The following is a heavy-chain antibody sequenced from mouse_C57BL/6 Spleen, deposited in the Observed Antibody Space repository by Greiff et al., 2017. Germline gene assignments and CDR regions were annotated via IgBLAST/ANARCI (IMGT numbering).Heavy chain of an antibody. Sequence: EVQRVESGGGLVQPGGSMKLSCVASGFTFSNYWMNWVRQSPEKGLEWVAQIRLKSDNYATHYAESVKGRFTISRDDSKSSVYLQMNNLRAEDTGIYYCTLYYSNSRGFAHWGQGTLVTVSA. D-gene: IGHD2-5*01. J-gene: IGHJ3*01. CDR2: IRLKSDNYAT. CDR3: TLYYSNSRGFAH. CDR1: GFTFSNYW. V-gene: IGHV6-3*01.